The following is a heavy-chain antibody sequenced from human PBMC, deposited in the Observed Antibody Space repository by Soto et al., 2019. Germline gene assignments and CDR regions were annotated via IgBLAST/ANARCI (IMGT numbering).Heavy chain of an antibody. D-gene: IGHD6-19*01. CDR3: ARTVTTPNKRYFTGLYNDY. CDR1: GGSISSGGYS. J-gene: IGHJ4*02. CDR2: IYHSGST. Sequence: PSETLSLTCAVSGGSISSGGYSWSWVRQPPGKGLEWIGYIYHSGSTYYNPSLKSRVTMSVNTSKNQFSLKLSSVTTADTAVYYCARTVTTPNKRYFTGLYNDYWGQGTLVTVSS. V-gene: IGHV4-30-2*01.